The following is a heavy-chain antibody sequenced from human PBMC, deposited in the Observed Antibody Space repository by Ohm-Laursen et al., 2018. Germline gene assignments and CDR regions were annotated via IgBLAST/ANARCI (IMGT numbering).Heavy chain of an antibody. Sequence: LRLSCAASGFTVSSNYMSWVRQAPGKGLEWVSVIYSGGSTYYADSVKGRFTISRDNSKNTLYLQMNSLRAEDTAVYYCARDYYDSSGYYGVRYFDLWGRGTLVTVSS. J-gene: IGHJ2*01. CDR3: ARDYYDSSGYYGVRYFDL. D-gene: IGHD3-22*01. V-gene: IGHV3-66*01. CDR2: IYSGGST. CDR1: GFTVSSNY.